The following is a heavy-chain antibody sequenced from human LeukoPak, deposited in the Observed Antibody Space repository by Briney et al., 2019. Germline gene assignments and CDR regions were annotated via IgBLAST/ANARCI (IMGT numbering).Heavy chain of an antibody. V-gene: IGHV7-4-1*02. J-gene: IGHJ4*02. CDR1: GYTFSYYG. D-gene: IGHD2-2*01. CDR3: ARGYCSSTSCYGGSY. Sequence: ASVKVSCKASGYTFSYYGMNWVRQAPGQGLEWMGWIDTDTGNPTYAQGFTGRFVFSLDTSVSTAYLQISSLKAEDTAVYYCARGYCSSTSCYGGSYWGQGTLVTVSS. CDR2: IDTDTGNP.